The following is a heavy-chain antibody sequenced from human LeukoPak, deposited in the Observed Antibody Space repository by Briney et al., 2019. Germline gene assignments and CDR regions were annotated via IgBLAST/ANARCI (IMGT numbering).Heavy chain of an antibody. Sequence: GGSLRLSCAASAFTFSSYAMSWVRQAPGKGLEEVSAISGSGGSTYYADSVKGRFTISRDNSKNTLYLQMNSLRAEDTAVYYCAKVYRRFLEGPHFDYWGQGTLVTVSS. V-gene: IGHV3-23*01. CDR1: AFTFSSYA. CDR3: AKVYRRFLEGPHFDY. CDR2: ISGSGGST. J-gene: IGHJ4*02. D-gene: IGHD3-3*01.